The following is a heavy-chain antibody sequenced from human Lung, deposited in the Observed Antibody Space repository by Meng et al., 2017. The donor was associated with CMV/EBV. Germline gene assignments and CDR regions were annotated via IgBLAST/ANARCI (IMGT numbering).Heavy chain of an antibody. J-gene: IGHJ4*02. D-gene: IGHD6-6*01. CDR2: INSDGST. V-gene: IGHV3-74*01. Sequence: GGSLRLSCAASGFTFSTDWMHWVRQAPGKGLVWVSRINSDGSTRYADSVRGRFTISRDNAKNTLYLQMNSLRAEDTAVYYCVLSPYSRSPQWGQGTLVTVSS. CDR1: GFTFSTDW. CDR3: VLSPYSRSPQ.